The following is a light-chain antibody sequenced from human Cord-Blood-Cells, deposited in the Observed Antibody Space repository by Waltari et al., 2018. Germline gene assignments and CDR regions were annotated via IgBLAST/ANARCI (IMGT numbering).Light chain of an antibody. CDR3: QQYNSYSHVT. CDR1: QSISSW. Sequence: DIQMTQSPSTLSASVGDRVTITCRASQSISSWLAWYQQKPGKAPKLLIYKASSLESGGPSRFSGSGYGTEFTLTISSLQPDDFATYYCQQYNSYSHVTFGQGTKVEIK. V-gene: IGKV1-5*03. CDR2: KAS. J-gene: IGKJ1*01.